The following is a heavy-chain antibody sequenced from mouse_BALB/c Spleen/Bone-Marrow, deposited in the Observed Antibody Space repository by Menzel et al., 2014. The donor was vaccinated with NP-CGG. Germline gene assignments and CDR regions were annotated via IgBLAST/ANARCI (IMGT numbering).Heavy chain of an antibody. CDR2: INPGSGGT. CDR3: ARGITTGYFDY. Sequence: VQLQESGAELVRPGTSVKVSCKASGYAFTNYLIEWVKQRPGQGLEWIGVINPGSGGTNYNEKFKGKATLTADKSSSTAYMQLSSLTSGDSAVYFCARGITTGYFDYWGQGTTLTVSS. D-gene: IGHD1-1*01. V-gene: IGHV1-54*01. CDR1: GYAFTNYL. J-gene: IGHJ2*01.